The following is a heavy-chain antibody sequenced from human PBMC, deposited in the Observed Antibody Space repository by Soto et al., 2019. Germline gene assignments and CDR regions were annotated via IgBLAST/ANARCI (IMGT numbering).Heavy chain of an antibody. Sequence: QVQLVQSGAEVKKPGASVKVSCKTSGYSFTSDDINWVRQATGQGLEWMVWMNPNSGNPGYAQKYQGSVTMTRNTSIRPAYRERSSLASEDTAVYYCARDRRRWFFDLWGRGTLVTVAS. CDR1: GYSFTSDD. CDR2: MNPNSGNP. J-gene: IGHJ2*01. V-gene: IGHV1-8*01. CDR3: ARDRRRWFFDL.